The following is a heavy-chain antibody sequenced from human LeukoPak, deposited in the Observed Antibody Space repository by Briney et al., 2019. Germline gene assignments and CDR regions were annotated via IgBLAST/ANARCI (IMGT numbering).Heavy chain of an antibody. CDR1: GFIFSSYG. V-gene: IGHV3-30*18. J-gene: IGHJ6*03. CDR3: AKTEGRYLKYYYMDV. CDR2: ISYDGSNK. D-gene: IGHD1-26*01. Sequence: GGSLRLSCAASGFIFSSYGMHWVRQAPGKGLEWVAVISYDGSNKYYADSVKGRFTISRDNSKNTLYLQMNSLRAEDTAVYYCAKTEGRYLKYYYMDVWGKGTTVTVSS.